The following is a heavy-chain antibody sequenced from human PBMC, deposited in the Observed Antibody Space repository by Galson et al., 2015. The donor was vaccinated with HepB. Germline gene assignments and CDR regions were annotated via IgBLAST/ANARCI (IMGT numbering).Heavy chain of an antibody. V-gene: IGHV3-23*01. J-gene: IGHJ4*02. CDR2: ISASGART. Sequence: SLRLSCAGSGFRFSKYDMSWVRQAPGKGLEWVSAISASGARTFYADSVKGRFTISRDNSKNTLYLQMTSLIDDDTAIYYCAKLGIDYWGQGTLVTVSS. CDR3: AKLGIDY. CDR1: GFRFSKYD.